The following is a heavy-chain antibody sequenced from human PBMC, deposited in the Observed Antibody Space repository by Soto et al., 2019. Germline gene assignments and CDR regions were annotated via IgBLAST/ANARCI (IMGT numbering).Heavy chain of an antibody. CDR1: GYTFTSYY. V-gene: IGHV1-46*01. J-gene: IGHJ3*02. CDR3: ARALGFGPPLLGYCSGGSCYGAFDI. CDR2: INPSGGST. Sequence: GASVKVSCKASGYTFTSYYMHWVRQAPGQGLEWMGIINPSGGSTSYAQKFQGRVTMTRDTSTSTVYMELSSLRSKDTAVYYCARALGFGPPLLGYCSGGSCYGAFDIWGQGTMVTVS. D-gene: IGHD2-15*01.